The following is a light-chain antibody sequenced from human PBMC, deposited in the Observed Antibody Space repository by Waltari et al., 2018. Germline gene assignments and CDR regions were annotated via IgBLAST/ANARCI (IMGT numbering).Light chain of an antibody. J-gene: IGLJ3*02. CDR2: ENN. CDR1: SSNIGHNH. V-gene: IGLV1-51*01. Sequence: QSALTQPPSVSAAPGQTVTVSCPGGSSNIGHNHVSWYHHFPGTAPKPIIYENNKRSSETPERFSGSKSGTSATLDIVGLQAGDEADYYCGTWDNTPTTGPRWVFGGGTKLTVL. CDR3: GTWDNTPTTGPRWV.